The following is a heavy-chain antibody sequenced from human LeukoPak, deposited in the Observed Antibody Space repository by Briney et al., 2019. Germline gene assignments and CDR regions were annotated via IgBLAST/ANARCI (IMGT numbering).Heavy chain of an antibody. CDR2: IYYSGNT. J-gene: IGHJ3*02. Sequence: SETLSLTCTVSGGSISNNSYYWGWIRQPPGKGLEWIGSIYYSGNTYYNPSLKSRVTISVDRSKNQFSLKLSSVTAADTAVYYCARASMDDAFDIWGQGTMVTVSS. CDR1: GGSISNNSYY. D-gene: IGHD2/OR15-2a*01. V-gene: IGHV4-39*07. CDR3: ARASMDDAFDI.